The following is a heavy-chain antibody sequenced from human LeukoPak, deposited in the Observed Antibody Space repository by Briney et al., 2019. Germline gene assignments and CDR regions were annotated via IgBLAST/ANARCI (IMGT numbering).Heavy chain of an antibody. CDR1: GGSFSGYY. D-gene: IGHD6-19*01. V-gene: IGHV4-34*01. CDR3: ARASPVAGGENPKYYFDY. CDR2: INHSGST. J-gene: IGHJ4*02. Sequence: PSETLSLTCAVYGGSFSGYYWSWIRQPPGKGVEWIGEINHSGSTNYNPSLKSRVTISVDTSKNQFSLKLSSVTAADTAVYYCARASPVAGGENPKYYFDYWGQGTLVTVSS.